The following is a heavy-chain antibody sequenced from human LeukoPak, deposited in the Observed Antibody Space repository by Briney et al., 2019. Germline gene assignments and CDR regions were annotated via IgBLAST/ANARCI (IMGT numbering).Heavy chain of an antibody. Sequence: GGSLRLSCAASGFTFSVYAMSWVRQAPGKGLEWVSAISGSDYSTYYADSVKGRFTISRDNSENTLYLQMNSLRAEDTAVYYCERDFGELDYWGQGTLVTVSS. J-gene: IGHJ4*02. CDR1: GFTFSVYA. V-gene: IGHV3-23*01. D-gene: IGHD3-3*01. CDR3: ERDFGELDY. CDR2: ISGSDYST.